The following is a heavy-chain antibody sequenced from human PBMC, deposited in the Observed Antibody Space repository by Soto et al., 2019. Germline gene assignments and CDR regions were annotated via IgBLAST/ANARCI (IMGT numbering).Heavy chain of an antibody. CDR3: ARDQERITIFGVVTDAFDI. D-gene: IGHD3-3*01. CDR2: INAGNGNT. Sequence: GASVKVSCKASGYTFTSYAMHWVRQAPGQRLEWMGWINAGNGNTKYSQKFQGRVTITRDTSASTAYMELGSLRSEDTAVYYCARDQERITIFGVVTDAFDIWGQGTMVTVSS. CDR1: GYTFTSYA. J-gene: IGHJ3*02. V-gene: IGHV1-3*01.